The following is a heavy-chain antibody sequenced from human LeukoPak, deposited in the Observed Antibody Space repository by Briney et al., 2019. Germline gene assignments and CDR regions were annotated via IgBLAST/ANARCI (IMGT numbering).Heavy chain of an antibody. D-gene: IGHD1-20*01. Sequence: ASVKVSCKASGYTFNNYYMHWVRQAPGQGLEWMGWINPKSGATNYAQKFQGRVTMTRDMSISTAYMELRRLRSDDTAVYYCAREGPTYNWKRDWFDPWGQGTLVTVSS. CDR3: AREGPTYNWKRDWFDP. CDR1: GYTFNNYY. CDR2: INPKSGAT. V-gene: IGHV1-2*02. J-gene: IGHJ5*02.